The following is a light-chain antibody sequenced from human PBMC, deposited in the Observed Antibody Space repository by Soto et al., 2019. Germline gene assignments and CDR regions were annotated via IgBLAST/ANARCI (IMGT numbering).Light chain of an antibody. CDR3: ATWDDSLNGL. J-gene: IGLJ2*01. CDR2: SDN. Sequence: QSVLTQPPSASGTPGQRVTISCSGSSSNIGTYTVNWYQQLPGTAPKLLIYSDNLRPSGVPDRFSGSKSGASASLVISVLRSEDEADYYCATWDDSLNGLFGGGTKLTVL. V-gene: IGLV1-44*01. CDR1: SSNIGTYT.